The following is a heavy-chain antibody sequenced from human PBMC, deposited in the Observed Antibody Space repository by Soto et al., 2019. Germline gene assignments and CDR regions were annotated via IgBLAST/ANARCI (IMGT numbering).Heavy chain of an antibody. CDR2: ISSSSSTI. J-gene: IGHJ4*02. Sequence: PGGSLRLSCAASGFTFSSYSMNWVRQAPGKGLEWVSYISSSSSTIYYADSVKGRFTISRDNAKNSLYLQMNSLRDEDTAVYYCARSSGPRGRYCSGGSCYSHFDYWGQGTLVTVSS. CDR3: ARSSGPRGRYCSGGSCYSHFDY. CDR1: GFTFSSYS. D-gene: IGHD2-15*01. V-gene: IGHV3-48*02.